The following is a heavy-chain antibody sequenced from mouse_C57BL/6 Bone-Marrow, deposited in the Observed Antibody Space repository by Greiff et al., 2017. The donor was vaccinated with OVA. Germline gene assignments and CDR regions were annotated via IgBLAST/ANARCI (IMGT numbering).Heavy chain of an antibody. V-gene: IGHV5-17*01. CDR2: ISSGSSTI. CDR3: ARRRFDY. Sequence: EVHLVESGGGLVKPGGSLKLSCAASGFTFSDYGMHWVRQAPEKGLEWVAYISSGSSTIYYADTVKGRFNISRDNAKNTLFLQMTSLRSEYTAMYYCARRRFDYWGQGTTLTVSS. J-gene: IGHJ2*01. CDR1: GFTFSDYG.